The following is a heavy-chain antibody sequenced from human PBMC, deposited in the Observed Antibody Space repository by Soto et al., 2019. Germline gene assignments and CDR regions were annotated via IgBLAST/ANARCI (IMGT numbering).Heavy chain of an antibody. V-gene: IGHV3-23*01. CDR3: AKDPGNLPFQH. J-gene: IGHJ1*01. Sequence: GSLRLSFAASGFTLSSYAMSWVRQAPGKGLEWVSAISGSGGSTYYADSVKGRFTISRDNSKNTLYLQMNSLRAEDTAVYYCAKDPGNLPFQHWGQGTLVTVS. D-gene: IGHD4-4*01. CDR2: ISGSGGST. CDR1: GFTLSSYA.